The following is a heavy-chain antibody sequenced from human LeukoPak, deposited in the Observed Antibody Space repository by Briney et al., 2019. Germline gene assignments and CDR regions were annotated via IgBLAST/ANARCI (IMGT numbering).Heavy chain of an antibody. CDR1: GGSFSGYY. V-gene: IGHV4-34*01. D-gene: IGHD2/OR15-2a*01. CDR2: INHSGST. Sequence: SETLSLTCAVYGGSFSGYYWSWIRQPPGKGLEWIGEINHSGSTNYNPSLKSRVTISVDTSKNQFSLKLSSVTAADTAVYYCLYEGRRSLVYLDYWGQGTLVTVSS. CDR3: LYEGRRSLVYLDY. J-gene: IGHJ4*02.